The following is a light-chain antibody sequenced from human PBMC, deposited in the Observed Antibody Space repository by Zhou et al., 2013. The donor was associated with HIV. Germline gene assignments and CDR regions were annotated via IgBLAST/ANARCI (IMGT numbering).Light chain of an antibody. Sequence: DVQLTQSPPTLSASVGDKVTITCRASRTIGPWLAWYQQKPGGAPKLLVYQSSTLESGVSSRFSGRGSGAEFHLSIVSLQPDDFATYYCQDYGDSSRTFG. CDR1: RTIGPW. CDR2: QSS. J-gene: IGKJ1*01. CDR3: QDYGDSSRT. V-gene: IGKV1-5*03.